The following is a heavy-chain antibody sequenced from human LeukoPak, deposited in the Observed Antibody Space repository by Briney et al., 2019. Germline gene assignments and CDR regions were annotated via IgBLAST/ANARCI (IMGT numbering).Heavy chain of an antibody. Sequence: GGSLRLSCAASGFTFSDYWMHWVRQAPGKGLVWVGRISSDGRNIEYADSVKGRFTISRDNAENTLDLQMHSLRAEDTAVYYCASQSYDYDSKNYFYMDVWGKGTTVTVSS. J-gene: IGHJ6*03. V-gene: IGHV3-74*01. CDR2: ISSDGRNI. D-gene: IGHD3-22*01. CDR3: ASQSYDYDSKNYFYMDV. CDR1: GFTFSDYW.